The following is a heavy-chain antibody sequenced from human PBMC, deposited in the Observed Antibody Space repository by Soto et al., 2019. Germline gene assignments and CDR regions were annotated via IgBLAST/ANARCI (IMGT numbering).Heavy chain of an antibody. V-gene: IGHV1-2*04. D-gene: IGHD3-3*01. CDR2: INPNSGGT. CDR1: GYTFTGYY. J-gene: IGHJ4*02. Sequence: ASVKVSCKASGYTFTGYYMHWVRQAPGQGLEWMGWINPNSGGTNYAQKFQGWVTMTRDTSISTAYMELSSLRSEDTAVYYCARGLGLEYDFWSGPFDYWGQGTLVTVSS. CDR3: ARGLGLEYDFWSGPFDY.